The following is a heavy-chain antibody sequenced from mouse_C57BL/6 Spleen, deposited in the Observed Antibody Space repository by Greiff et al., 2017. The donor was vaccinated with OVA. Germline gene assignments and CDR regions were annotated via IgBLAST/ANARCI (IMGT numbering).Heavy chain of an antibody. CDR2: IDPENGDT. Sequence: EVHLVESGAELVRPGASVKLSCTASGFNIKDDYMHWVKQRPEQGLEWIGWIDPENGDTEYASKVQGKATITADTSSNTAYLQLSSLTSEDTSVYYCTLIYYDYDGYWGQGTTLTVSS. J-gene: IGHJ2*01. CDR1: GFNIKDDY. CDR3: TLIYYDYDGY. D-gene: IGHD2-4*01. V-gene: IGHV14-4*01.